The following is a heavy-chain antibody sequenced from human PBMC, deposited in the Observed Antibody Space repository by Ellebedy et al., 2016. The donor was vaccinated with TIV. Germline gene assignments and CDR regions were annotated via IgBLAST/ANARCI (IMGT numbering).Heavy chain of an antibody. J-gene: IGHJ6*03. CDR3: ARLTTFWSGYYTPLGYYYYMDV. V-gene: IGHV1-8*01. CDR2: MNPNSGNT. D-gene: IGHD3-3*01. CDR1: GYTFTSYD. Sequence: ASVKVSCXASGYTFTSYDINWVRQATGQGLEWMGWMNPNSGNTGYAQKFQGRVTMTRNTSISTAYMELSSLRSEDTAVYYCARLTTFWSGYYTPLGYYYYMDVWGKGTTVTVSS.